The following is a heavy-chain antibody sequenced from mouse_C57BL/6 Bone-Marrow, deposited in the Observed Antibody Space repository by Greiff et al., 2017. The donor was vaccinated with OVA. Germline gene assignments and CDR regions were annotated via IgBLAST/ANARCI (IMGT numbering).Heavy chain of an antibody. V-gene: IGHV1-69*01. CDR1: GYTFTSYW. CDR3: AVYYDDDWFAY. J-gene: IGHJ3*01. CDR2: MDPSDSNN. Sequence: QVQLLQPGADLVMPGASVKLSCKASGYTFTSYWMHWVKQRPGQGLEWIGEMDPSDSNNNYNQNFKGKSTLTVDKSSSTAYMQLSSLTSEDAAVYYCAVYYDDDWFAYWGQGTLVTVSA. D-gene: IGHD2-4*01.